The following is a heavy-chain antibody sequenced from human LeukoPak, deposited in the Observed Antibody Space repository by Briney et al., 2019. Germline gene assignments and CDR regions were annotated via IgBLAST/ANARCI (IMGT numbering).Heavy chain of an antibody. J-gene: IGHJ4*02. D-gene: IGHD5-18*01. CDR2: INHSGST. CDR3: ARDRDTAMAGDY. CDR1: GGSFSGYY. V-gene: IGHV4-34*01. Sequence: SETLSLTCAVYGGSFSGYYWSWIRQPPGKGLEWIGEINHSGSTNYNPSLKSRVTISVDTSKNQFSLKLSSVTAADTAVYYCARDRDTAMAGDYWGQGTLVTVSS.